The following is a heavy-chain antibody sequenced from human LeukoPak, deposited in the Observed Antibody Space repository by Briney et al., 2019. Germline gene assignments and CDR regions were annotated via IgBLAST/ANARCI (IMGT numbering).Heavy chain of an antibody. CDR2: IYPGDSDT. CDR3: ARTWGIVGATGPYYYYMDV. CDR1: GYSFTSYW. D-gene: IGHD1-26*01. J-gene: IGHJ6*03. V-gene: IGHV5-51*01. Sequence: GESLKISCKGSGYSFTSYWIGWVRQMPGKGLEWMGIIYPGDSDTRCSPSFQGQVTISADKSISTAYLQWSSLKASDTAMYYCARTWGIVGATGPYYYYMDVWGKGTTVTVSS.